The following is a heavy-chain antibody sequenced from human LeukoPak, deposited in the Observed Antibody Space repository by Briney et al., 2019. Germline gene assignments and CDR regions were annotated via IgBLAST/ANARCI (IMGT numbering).Heavy chain of an antibody. CDR2: ISGSGDST. J-gene: IGHJ3*02. D-gene: IGHD4-23*01. CDR3: AKDMVTTRLLSAFDI. Sequence: GGSLRLSCAASDFTFSTYAMTWVRQAPGKGLEWVSTISGSGDSTLYADSVKGRFTISRDDSKNTLYLQMNSLRAEDTAVYYCAKDMVTTRLLSAFDIWGQGTMVTVSS. V-gene: IGHV3-23*01. CDR1: DFTFSTYA.